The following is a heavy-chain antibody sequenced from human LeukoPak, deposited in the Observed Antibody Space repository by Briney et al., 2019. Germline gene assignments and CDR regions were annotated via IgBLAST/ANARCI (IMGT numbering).Heavy chain of an antibody. J-gene: IGHJ4*02. D-gene: IGHD1-1*01. CDR3: ASLGEGTQPYYFDY. Sequence: ASVKVSCKASGGTFSSYAISWVQQAPGQGLEWMGGIIPIFGTANYAQKFQGRVTITADESTSTAYMELSSLRSEDTAVYYCASLGEGTQPYYFDYWGQGTLVTVSS. CDR1: GGTFSSYA. V-gene: IGHV1-69*13. CDR2: IIPIFGTA.